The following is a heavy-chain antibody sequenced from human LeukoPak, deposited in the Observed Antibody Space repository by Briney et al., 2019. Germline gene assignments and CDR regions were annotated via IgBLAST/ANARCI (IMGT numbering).Heavy chain of an antibody. CDR2: INPKSGGT. Sequence: ASVKVSCKASGYSFTDKYMHWVRQAPGQGLEWMGRINPKSGGTNYAQKFQGRVTMTTDTSMSTAYMEVSRLTSDDTAVYYCARAGGRSWFDPWGQGTLVTVSS. J-gene: IGHJ5*02. CDR1: GYSFTDKY. V-gene: IGHV1-2*02. CDR3: ARAGGRSWFDP.